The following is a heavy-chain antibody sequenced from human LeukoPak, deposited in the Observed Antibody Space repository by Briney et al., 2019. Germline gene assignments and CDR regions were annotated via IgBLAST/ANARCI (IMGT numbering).Heavy chain of an antibody. CDR2: INPKSGGT. Sequence: ASVKVSCKASGYSFTDKYMHWVRQAPGQGLEWMGRINPKSGGTNYAQKFQGRVTMTTDTSMSTAYMEVSRLTSDDTAVYYCARAGGRSWFDPWGQGTLVTVSS. J-gene: IGHJ5*02. CDR1: GYSFTDKY. V-gene: IGHV1-2*02. CDR3: ARAGGRSWFDP.